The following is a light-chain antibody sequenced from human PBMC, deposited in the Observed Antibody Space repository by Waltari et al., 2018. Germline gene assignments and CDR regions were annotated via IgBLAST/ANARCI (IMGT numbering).Light chain of an antibody. V-gene: IGKV1-5*03. Sequence: DIQMTPSPSTLSASVGDRVTITCRASQTISNWLAWYQQKPGKAPKLLIYKASTLASGVPSRFSGSGSGTEFTLTISSLQPDDFATYYCQQYNSYSLLTFGGGTKVEIK. CDR1: QTISNW. CDR3: QQYNSYSLLT. CDR2: KAS. J-gene: IGKJ4*01.